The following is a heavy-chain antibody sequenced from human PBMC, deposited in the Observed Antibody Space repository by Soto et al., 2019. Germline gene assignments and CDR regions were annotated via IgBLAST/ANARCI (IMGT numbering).Heavy chain of an antibody. V-gene: IGHV2-5*02. D-gene: IGHD5-18*01. CDR3: APRRRIQLWLSGGDAFDI. Sequence: QITLKESGPTLVKPTQTLTLTCTFSGFSLSTSGVGVGWIRQPPGKALEWLALIYWDDDKRYSPSLKSRLTRPKDTSNNQLVLTMTNMDPVDTATYYCAPRRRIQLWLSGGDAFDIWGQGTMVTVSS. CDR2: IYWDDDK. J-gene: IGHJ3*02. CDR1: GFSLSTSGVG.